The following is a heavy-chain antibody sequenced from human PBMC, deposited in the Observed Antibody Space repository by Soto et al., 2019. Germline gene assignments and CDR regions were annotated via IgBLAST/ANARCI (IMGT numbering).Heavy chain of an antibody. CDR1: GGPFSSYA. CDR3: AGLWDAIDI. D-gene: IGHD2-21*01. V-gene: IGHV1-69*13. CDR2: NIPIFGTA. Sequence: GSAVKVSCKASGGPFSSYAISWVRQAPGQGLEWLGGNIPIFGTANYAQKFQGRVTITADESTSTAYVELSSLRSEDTAVYYCAGLWDAIDISGPGTTVTGSS. J-gene: IGHJ3*02.